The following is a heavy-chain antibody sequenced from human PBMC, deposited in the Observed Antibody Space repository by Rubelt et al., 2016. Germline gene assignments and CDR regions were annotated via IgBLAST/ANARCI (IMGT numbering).Heavy chain of an antibody. CDR3: ARDQAVVVAATHPPLDY. D-gene: IGHD2-15*01. J-gene: IGHJ4*02. V-gene: IGHV3-23*01. Sequence: QAPGKGLEWVSAISGSGGSTYYADSVKGRFTISRDNSKNTLYLQMNSLRAEDTAVYYCARDQAVVVAATHPPLDYWGQGTLVTVSS. CDR2: ISGSGGST.